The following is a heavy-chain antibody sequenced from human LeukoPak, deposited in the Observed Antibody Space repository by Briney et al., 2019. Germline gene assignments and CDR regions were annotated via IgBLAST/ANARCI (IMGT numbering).Heavy chain of an antibody. D-gene: IGHD6-13*01. CDR2: IYTSGST. J-gene: IGHJ1*01. CDR3: ARMIESAGTFHL. CDR1: GGSISSYY. Sequence: SETLSLTCTVSGGSISSYYWSWLRQPAGKGLEWIGRIYTSGSTNYNPSLKSRVTMSVDTSKNQFSLRLSSVTAADTAVYYCARMIESAGTFHLWGQGTLVTVSS. V-gene: IGHV4-4*07.